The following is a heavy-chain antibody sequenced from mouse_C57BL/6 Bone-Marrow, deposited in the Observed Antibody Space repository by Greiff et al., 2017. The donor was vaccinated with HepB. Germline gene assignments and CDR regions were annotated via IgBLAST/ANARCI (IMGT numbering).Heavy chain of an antibody. Sequence: QVQLKESGAELVRPGASVKLSCKASGYTFTDYYINWVKQRPGQGLEWIARIYPGSGNTYYNEKFKGKATLTAEKSSSTAYMQLSSLTSEDSAVYFCALTTVVATLYYFDYGGQGTTLTVSS. V-gene: IGHV1-76*01. J-gene: IGHJ2*01. CDR2: IYPGSGNT. CDR1: GYTFTDYY. CDR3: ALTTVVATLYYFDY. D-gene: IGHD1-1*01.